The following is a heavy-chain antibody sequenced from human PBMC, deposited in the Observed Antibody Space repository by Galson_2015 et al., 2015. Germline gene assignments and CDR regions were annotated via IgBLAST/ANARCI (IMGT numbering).Heavy chain of an antibody. CDR3: AKDMYSSGWYGGVSY. J-gene: IGHJ4*02. V-gene: IGHV3-9*01. CDR2: ISWDSGSI. D-gene: IGHD6-19*01. Sequence: SLRLSCAASGFNFDDYAMHWVRHAPGTGLEWVSGISWDSGSIGYADSVKGRFTISRDNAKNSLYLQMNSLRAEDTALYYCAKDMYSSGWYGGVSYWGQGTLVTVSS. CDR1: GFNFDDYA.